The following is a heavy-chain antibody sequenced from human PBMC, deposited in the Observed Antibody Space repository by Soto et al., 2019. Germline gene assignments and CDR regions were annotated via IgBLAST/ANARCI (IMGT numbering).Heavy chain of an antibody. CDR3: AREILSPDFYFHGMDV. J-gene: IGHJ6*02. D-gene: IGHD2-15*01. Sequence: QGQLVQSGAEVKKPGASVKVSCKASGYTFTSYGISWVRQAPGQGLEWMGWISAKKGNTKYAQKFQGRVTMTTDTSTITAYMELRSLRSDDTAVYYCAREILSPDFYFHGMDVWGQGTTVTVSS. CDR2: ISAKKGNT. CDR1: GYTFTSYG. V-gene: IGHV1-18*04.